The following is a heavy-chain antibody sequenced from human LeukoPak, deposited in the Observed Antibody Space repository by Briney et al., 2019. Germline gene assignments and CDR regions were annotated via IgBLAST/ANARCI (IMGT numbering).Heavy chain of an antibody. CDR2: IYYSGST. CDR3: AGAYYYDSSGHPFDP. D-gene: IGHD3-22*01. J-gene: IGHJ5*02. CDR1: GGSISSGDYY. V-gene: IGHV4-30-4*01. Sequence: SETLSLTCTVSGGSISSGDYYWSWIRQPPGKGLEWIGYIYYSGSTYYNPSLKSRVTISVDTSKNQFSLKLSSVTAADTAVYYCAGAYYYDSSGHPFDPWGQGTLVTVSS.